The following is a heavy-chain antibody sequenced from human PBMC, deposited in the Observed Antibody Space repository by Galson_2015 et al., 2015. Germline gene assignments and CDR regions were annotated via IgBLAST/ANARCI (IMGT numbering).Heavy chain of an antibody. CDR1: GFTFNTYW. V-gene: IGHV3-74*01. D-gene: IGHD2-2*01. J-gene: IGHJ3*01. Sequence: SLRLSCAASGFTFNTYWMHWVRQAPGKGLVWVSRINPDGSYTNYADSVKGRFTISRDNAKNTLYLQMNSLRAEDTAVYYCVSADWSSADCYLEALEVWGQGTVVAVSS. CDR3: VSADWSSADCYLEALEV. CDR2: INPDGSYT.